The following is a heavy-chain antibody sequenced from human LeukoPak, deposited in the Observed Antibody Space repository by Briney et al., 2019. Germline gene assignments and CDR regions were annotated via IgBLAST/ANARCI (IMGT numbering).Heavy chain of an antibody. J-gene: IGHJ4*02. V-gene: IGHV3-73*01. Sequence: GGSLRLSCATSGFTFSNYWMHWVRQASGKGLEWVGRIRSKANSYGTAYGASVKGRFTISRNDSENTAYLQMNSLKTEDTAVYYCTRGDSSSWWGQGTLVTVSS. CDR2: IRSKANSYGT. CDR3: TRGDSSSW. CDR1: GFTFSNYW. D-gene: IGHD6-13*01.